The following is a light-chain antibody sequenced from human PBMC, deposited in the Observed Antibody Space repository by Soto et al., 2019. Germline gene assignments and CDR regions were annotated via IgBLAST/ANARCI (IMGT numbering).Light chain of an antibody. Sequence: DIVMTQSPLSLPVTPGEPASISCRSSQSLRHSNGYNYLDWYLQKPGQSPQLLIYLGSNRASGVPDRFSGSGSGTDFTLKIRRVEAEDVGVYYCMQALQTPLTFGGGTKVEIK. CDR3: MQALQTPLT. J-gene: IGKJ4*01. CDR2: LGS. CDR1: QSLRHSNGYNY. V-gene: IGKV2-28*01.